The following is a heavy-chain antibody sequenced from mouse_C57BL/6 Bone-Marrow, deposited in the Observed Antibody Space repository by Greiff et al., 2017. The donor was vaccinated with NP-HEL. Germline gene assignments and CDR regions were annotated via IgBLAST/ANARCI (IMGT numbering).Heavy chain of an antibody. J-gene: IGHJ2*01. CDR3: TREGWLLRLDD. CDR1: GFTFSSYA. D-gene: IGHD2-3*01. V-gene: IGHV5-9-1*02. CDR2: ISSGGDYI. Sequence: DVHLVESGEGLVKPGGSLTLSCAASGFTFSSYAMSWVRQTPEKRLEWVAYISSGGDYIYYAATVKGRFTLSRDNARNTLYLQMISLKSEDTAMYYCTREGWLLRLDDWGKGTTLTVSS.